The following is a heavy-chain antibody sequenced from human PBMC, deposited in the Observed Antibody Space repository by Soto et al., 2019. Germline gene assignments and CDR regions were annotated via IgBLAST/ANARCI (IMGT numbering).Heavy chain of an antibody. V-gene: IGHV3-23*01. Sequence: GGSLRLSCAASGFTFSSYAMSWVRQAPGKGLERVSAISGSGGSTYYADSVKGRFTISRDNSKNTLYLQMNSLRAEDTAVYYCAKGIEASQPVNWFDPWGQGTLVTVSS. CDR1: GFTFSSYA. D-gene: IGHD1-26*01. CDR2: ISGSGGST. CDR3: AKGIEASQPVNWFDP. J-gene: IGHJ5*02.